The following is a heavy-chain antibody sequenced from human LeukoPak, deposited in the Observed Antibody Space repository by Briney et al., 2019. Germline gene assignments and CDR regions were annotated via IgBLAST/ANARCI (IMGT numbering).Heavy chain of an antibody. CDR3: ARGLTTRSFDY. Sequence: SETLSLTCAVSGGSFSGYYWTWIRQPPGKGLEWIGEIKHSGSANYNPSLMSRVTISLDTSKNHFSLKLSSVTAADTAVYYCARGLTTRSFDYWGQGTLVTVSS. J-gene: IGHJ4*02. D-gene: IGHD4-4*01. V-gene: IGHV4-34*01. CDR2: IKHSGSA. CDR1: GGSFSGYY.